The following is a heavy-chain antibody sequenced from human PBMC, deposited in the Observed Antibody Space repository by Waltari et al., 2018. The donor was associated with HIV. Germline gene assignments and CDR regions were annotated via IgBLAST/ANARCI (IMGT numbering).Heavy chain of an antibody. D-gene: IGHD3-16*01. CDR2: ISPNGEST. CDR1: GFPFTNYA. Sequence: EVQLLESGETLVQPGASLSHYCTALGFPFTNYALRWVRQAPGKGLDWVSSISPNGESTYYADSVKGRFTISRDNYKNMMFLQMNSLRADDTAIYYCSKCMISGSFGALDHWGQGTLLTVSS. V-gene: IGHV3-23*01. J-gene: IGHJ4*02. CDR3: SKCMISGSFGALDH.